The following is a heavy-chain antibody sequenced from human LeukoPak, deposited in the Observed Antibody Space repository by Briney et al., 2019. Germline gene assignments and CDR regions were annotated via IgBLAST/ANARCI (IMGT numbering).Heavy chain of an antibody. CDR3: ALPPVPYDSSTNYYYRY. D-gene: IGHD3-22*01. V-gene: IGHV3-11*06. Sequence: PGGSLRLSCAASGFTFSDYYMTWIRQAPGKGLEWDSHISSGSYYTNYADSLKGRFTISRDNAKNSLYLQMNSLRAEDTAVYYCALPPVPYDSSTNYYYRYWGQGTLVTVSS. CDR1: GFTFSDYY. J-gene: IGHJ4*02. CDR2: ISSGSYYT.